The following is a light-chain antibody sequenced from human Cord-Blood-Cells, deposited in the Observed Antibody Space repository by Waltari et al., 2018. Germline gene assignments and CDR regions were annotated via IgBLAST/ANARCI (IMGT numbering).Light chain of an antibody. Sequence: QSALTQPASVSGSPGQSITISCTGTSSDVGSYNLVSWYQQHPGKAPKLMIYEGSKRHSGVSNRCSGSKSGNTASLTSSGLQAEDEADYYCCSYAGSSTWVFGGGTKLTVL. V-gene: IGLV2-23*01. CDR3: CSYAGSSTWV. CDR2: EGS. CDR1: SSDVGSYNL. J-gene: IGLJ3*02.